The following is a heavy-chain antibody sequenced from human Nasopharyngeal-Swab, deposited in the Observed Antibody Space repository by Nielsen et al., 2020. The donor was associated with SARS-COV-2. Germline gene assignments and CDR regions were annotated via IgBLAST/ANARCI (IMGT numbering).Heavy chain of an antibody. V-gene: IGHV4-34*01. CDR2: INHSGST. J-gene: IGHJ3*02. CDR3: ARRGPKYEVTGEIEGAFDI. D-gene: IGHD7-27*01. Sequence: RQAPGKGLEWIGEINHSGSTNYNPSLKSRVTISVDTSKNQFSLKLSSVTAADTAVYSCARRGPKYEVTGEIEGAFDIWGQGTMVTVSS.